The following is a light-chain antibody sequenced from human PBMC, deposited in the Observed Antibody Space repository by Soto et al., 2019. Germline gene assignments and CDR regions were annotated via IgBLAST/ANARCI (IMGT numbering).Light chain of an antibody. Sequence: EIGWTLSPATLSXXAGEXATLXXRARQRVSSYVAWDQQKPGQAARLPIRGATTRATGSPARFSGSGSGTEFTLTISSLQSEDFAVYYCHQYNNCPRTFGQGTTVDIK. J-gene: IGKJ1*01. CDR3: HQYNNCPRT. CDR1: QRVSSY. CDR2: GAT. V-gene: IGKV3-15*01.